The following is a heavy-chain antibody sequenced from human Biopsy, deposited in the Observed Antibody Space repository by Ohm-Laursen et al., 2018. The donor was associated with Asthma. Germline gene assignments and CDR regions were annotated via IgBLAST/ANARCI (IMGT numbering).Heavy chain of an antibody. J-gene: IGHJ3*02. Sequence: LSLTCAASGFVFSQCGMHWVRPGPGKGLEWVALVSSDGHNKYYEDSVKGRFTIARDNSKNRLYLQINSLRVEDSAVYYCARQSGHDYGGSSAFDTWGQGTMVAVSS. CDR2: VSSDGHNK. D-gene: IGHD4-23*01. V-gene: IGHV3-30*03. CDR1: GFVFSQCG. CDR3: ARQSGHDYGGSSAFDT.